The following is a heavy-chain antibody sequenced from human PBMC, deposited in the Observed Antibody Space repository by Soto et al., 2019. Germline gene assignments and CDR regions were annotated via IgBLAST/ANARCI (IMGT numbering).Heavy chain of an antibody. Sequence: GGSLRLSCTCCRFTFSSYGMHWVRQAPGKGLEWVAVISHDGSNKYYADSLKGRFTISRDNSKNHFSLKLSSVTAADTAVYYCARGFDIVATWFWFDPWGQGTLVTVSS. CDR1: RFTFSSYG. J-gene: IGHJ5*02. D-gene: IGHD5-12*01. CDR2: ISHDGSNK. CDR3: ARGFDIVATWFWFDP. V-gene: IGHV3-30*03.